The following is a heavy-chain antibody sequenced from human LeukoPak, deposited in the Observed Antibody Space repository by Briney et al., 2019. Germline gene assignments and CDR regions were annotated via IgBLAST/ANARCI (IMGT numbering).Heavy chain of an antibody. V-gene: IGHV1-24*01. J-gene: IGHJ3*02. CDR3: ATAVDIVATKRRAAFDI. Sequence: ASVKVSCEVSGYTLTELSMHWVRQAPGKGLEWMGGFDPEDGETIYAQKFQGRVTMTEDTSTDTAYMELSSLRSEDTAVYYCATAVDIVATKRRAAFDIWGQGTMVTVSS. CDR1: GYTLTELS. CDR2: FDPEDGET. D-gene: IGHD5-12*01.